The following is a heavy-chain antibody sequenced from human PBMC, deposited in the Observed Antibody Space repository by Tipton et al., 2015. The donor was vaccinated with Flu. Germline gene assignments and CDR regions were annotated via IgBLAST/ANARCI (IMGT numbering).Heavy chain of an antibody. CDR3: ARHPSDGGYYYYMDV. V-gene: IGHV4-4*07. CDR2: IYTSGST. CDR1: GGSISSYY. D-gene: IGHD3-3*01. Sequence: TLSLTCTVSGGSISSYYWSWIRQPAGKGLEWIGRIYTSGSTNYNPSLKSRVTMSVDTSKNQFSLKLSSVTAADTAVYYCARHPSDGGYYYYMDVWGKGTTVTVSS. J-gene: IGHJ6*03.